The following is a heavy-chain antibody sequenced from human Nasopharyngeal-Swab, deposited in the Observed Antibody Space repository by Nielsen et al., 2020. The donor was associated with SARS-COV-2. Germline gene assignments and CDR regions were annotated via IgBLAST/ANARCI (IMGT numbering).Heavy chain of an antibody. CDR2: ITSSSSTR. D-gene: IGHD5-24*01. Sequence: GESLKISCAASGFAFIDYSMDWVRQAPGKGLEWVSYITSSSSTRYYADSVKGRFTVSRDNAKNTLYLQMNSLRAEDTAVYYCAKESLRREMATMSAHDYWGQGTLVTVSS. CDR3: AKESLRREMATMSAHDY. J-gene: IGHJ4*02. V-gene: IGHV3-48*01. CDR1: GFAFIDYS.